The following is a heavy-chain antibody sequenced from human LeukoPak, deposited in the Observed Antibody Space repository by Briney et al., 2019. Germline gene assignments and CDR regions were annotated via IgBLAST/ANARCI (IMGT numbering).Heavy chain of an antibody. CDR3: TRADLAWSRNKHEIDY. J-gene: IGHJ4*02. V-gene: IGHV1-18*01. Sequence: ASVKVSCKASGYAFTSYGISWVRQAPGQGLEWMGWISAYNGNTNYAQKLQGRVTMTTDTSTSTAYMELRSLRSDDTAVYYCTRADLAWSRNKHEIDYSGQGNLVTVSS. CDR1: GYAFTSYG. CDR2: ISAYNGNT. D-gene: IGHD3/OR15-3a*01.